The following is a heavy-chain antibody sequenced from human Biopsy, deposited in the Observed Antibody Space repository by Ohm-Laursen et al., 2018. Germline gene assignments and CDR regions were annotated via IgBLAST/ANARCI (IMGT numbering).Heavy chain of an antibody. J-gene: IGHJ3*01. V-gene: IGHV4-59*01. CDR3: ARLYRLDDYWNDDPPDAFDV. Sequence: SETLSLTCTVSGGSISSDYWSWIRQSPGKGLEWIGHISNRGTTNYNPSLRGRVTISVDTSKKQFSLKLSSVTAADTAVFFCARLYRLDDYWNDDPPDAFDVWGQGTMVTVSS. CDR1: GGSISSDY. CDR2: ISNRGTT. D-gene: IGHD3-3*01.